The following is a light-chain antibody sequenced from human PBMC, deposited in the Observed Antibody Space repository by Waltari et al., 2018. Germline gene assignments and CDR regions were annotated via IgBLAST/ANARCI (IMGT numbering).Light chain of an antibody. CDR2: AAS. CDR1: QGISSY. Sequence: AIRMTQSPSSLSASTGDRVTITCRASQGISSYLAWDQQKPGKAPKLLIYAASTLQSGVPSRFSGSGSGTDFTLTISCLQSEDFATYYCQQYYSYPVFGQGTKLEIK. CDR3: QQYYSYPV. V-gene: IGKV1-8*01. J-gene: IGKJ2*01.